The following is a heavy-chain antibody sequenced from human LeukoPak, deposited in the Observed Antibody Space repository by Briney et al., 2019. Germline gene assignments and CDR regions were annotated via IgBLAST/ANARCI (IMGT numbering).Heavy chain of an antibody. D-gene: IGHD5-18*01. CDR1: GGSISSYY. Sequence: SETLSLTCTVSGGSISSYYWSWIRHPPGKGLEWNGYIYYSGSTNYNPSLKRRVTISVDTSKNQFSLKLSSVTAADTAVYYCARVSRSGYSYGLDYYYYGMDVWGQGTTVTVSS. CDR2: IYYSGST. V-gene: IGHV4-59*01. CDR3: ARVSRSGYSYGLDYYYYGMDV. J-gene: IGHJ6*02.